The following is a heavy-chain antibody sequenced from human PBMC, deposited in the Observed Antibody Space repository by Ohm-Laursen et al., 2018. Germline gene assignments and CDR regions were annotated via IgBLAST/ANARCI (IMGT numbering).Heavy chain of an antibody. Sequence: TLSLTCIISGGSISSYYWSWIRQPPGKGLEWIGRINISGSTNYNPSLKSRVTMSVDRSKSLFSLKLSSVTAADTAVYYCARQSPSRNYYDDSGYYGPFDFWGQGTLVTVSS. V-gene: IGHV4-4*07. D-gene: IGHD3-22*01. J-gene: IGHJ4*01. CDR3: ARQSPSRNYYDDSGYYGPFDF. CDR2: INISGST. CDR1: GGSISSYY.